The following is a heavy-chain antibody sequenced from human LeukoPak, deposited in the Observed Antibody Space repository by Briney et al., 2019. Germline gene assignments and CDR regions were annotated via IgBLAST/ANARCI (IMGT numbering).Heavy chain of an antibody. CDR2: ISGSGANT. CDR1: GFTPNTYA. D-gene: IGHD2-21*01. Sequence: GGALRLSCAASGFTPNTYAMSGVRQAPGKGLEGVSAISGSGANTYYADSVKGRFTISRDHSKSTLYLQMNSLRAEDTAVYHCAKGLAYCGGDCYDSLYPFDFWGQGTLVTVSS. V-gene: IGHV3-23*01. CDR3: AKGLAYCGGDCYDSLYPFDF. J-gene: IGHJ4*02.